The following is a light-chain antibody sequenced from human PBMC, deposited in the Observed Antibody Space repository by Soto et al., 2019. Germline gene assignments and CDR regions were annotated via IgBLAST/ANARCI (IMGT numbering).Light chain of an antibody. Sequence: AIRVTQSPSSFSASTGYRDTITCRASQGISSYLAWYQQKPGKAPKILIYNADTLESGVPSSLSGSAYGTDFILTISRMPPDDSATYYCQQFSLHWAFGQGTKVDIK. V-gene: IGKV1-8*01. CDR3: QQFSLHWA. CDR1: QGISSY. J-gene: IGKJ1*01. CDR2: NAD.